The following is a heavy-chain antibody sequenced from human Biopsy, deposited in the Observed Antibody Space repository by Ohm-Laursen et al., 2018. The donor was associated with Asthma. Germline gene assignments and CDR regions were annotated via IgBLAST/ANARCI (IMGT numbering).Heavy chain of an antibody. CDR1: GFTVTTHY. CDR3: ARQPIADPGTTFYYYYGMDV. CDR2: IYSGGST. D-gene: IGHD6-13*01. J-gene: IGHJ6*02. V-gene: IGHV3-53*01. Sequence: SLRLSCAATGFTVTTHYMSWVRQAPGKGLEWVSVIYSGGSTYYSDSVKGRFTISRDSSKNTLFLQMDSLRAEDTAVYYCARQPIADPGTTFYYYYGMDVWGQGTTVTVSS.